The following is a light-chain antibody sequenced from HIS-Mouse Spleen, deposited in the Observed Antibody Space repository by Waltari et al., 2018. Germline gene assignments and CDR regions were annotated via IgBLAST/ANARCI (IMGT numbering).Light chain of an antibody. CDR1: QGISSY. V-gene: IGKV1-9*01. CDR3: QQLNSYPPT. Sequence: IQLNQSPFLLSASVGGKVTLTCRASQGISSYLAWDQQKPGKAPKLLIYAASTLQSGVPSRFSGSGSGTEFTLTISSLQPEDFATYYCQQLNSYPPTFGQGTKVEIK. CDR2: AAS. J-gene: IGKJ1*01.